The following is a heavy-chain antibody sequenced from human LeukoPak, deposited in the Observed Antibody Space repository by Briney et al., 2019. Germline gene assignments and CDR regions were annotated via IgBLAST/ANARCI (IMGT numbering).Heavy chain of an antibody. D-gene: IGHD3-3*01. CDR3: ARGRYDFWSGYSYYYYGMDV. Sequence: LSLTXXVYGGSXXGYYWSWIRQPPGKGLEWIGEINHSGSTNYNPSLKSRVTISVDTSKNQFSLKLSSVTAADTAVYYCARGRYDFWSGYSYYYYGMDVWGQGTTVTVSS. V-gene: IGHV4-34*01. CDR2: INHSGST. J-gene: IGHJ6*02. CDR1: GGSXXGYY.